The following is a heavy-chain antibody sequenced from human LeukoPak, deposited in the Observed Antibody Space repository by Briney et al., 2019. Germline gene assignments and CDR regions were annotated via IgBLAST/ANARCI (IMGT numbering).Heavy chain of an antibody. D-gene: IGHD2-21*01. Sequence: PSETLSLTCTVSGVSISSGGSYWGWIRQSPGQGLEWIGYIWPSGSTNYNPSLSGRVAISLDKSRNHFTLMVTAVTAADTAFYYCARKGPEHLPTYFDHWGRGILVTVSS. CDR1: GVSISSGGSY. V-gene: IGHV4-30-2*06. CDR2: IWPSGST. CDR3: ARKGPEHLPTYFDH. J-gene: IGHJ4*02.